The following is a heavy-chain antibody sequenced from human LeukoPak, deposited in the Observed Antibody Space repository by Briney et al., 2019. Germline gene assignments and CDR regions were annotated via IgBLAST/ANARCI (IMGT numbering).Heavy chain of an antibody. CDR3: ARVDTAMAYYYYGMDV. D-gene: IGHD5-18*01. CDR2: IYHSGST. CDR1: GYSISSGYY. J-gene: IGHJ6*02. Sequence: PSETLSLTCTVSGYSISSGYYWGWIRQPPGKGLERIGSIYHSGSTYYNPSLKSRVTISVDTSKNQFSLKLSSVTAADTAVYYCARVDTAMAYYYYGMDVWGQGTTVTVSS. V-gene: IGHV4-38-2*02.